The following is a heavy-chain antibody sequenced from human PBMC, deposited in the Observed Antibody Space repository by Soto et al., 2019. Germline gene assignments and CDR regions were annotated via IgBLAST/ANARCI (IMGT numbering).Heavy chain of an antibody. V-gene: IGHV1-8*01. J-gene: IGHJ2*01. CDR1: GYSFTSYD. Sequence: QVQLVQSGAEVKKPGASVTVSCKASGYSFTSYDINWVRQATGQGLEWMGWMNPNSGNTGYAQKFQGTVTMDRTTSIRTAYMELTSLRSEDTAVYYCARDKAGYVALWGRGTLVTVSS. CDR2: MNPNSGNT. CDR3: ARDKAGYVAL.